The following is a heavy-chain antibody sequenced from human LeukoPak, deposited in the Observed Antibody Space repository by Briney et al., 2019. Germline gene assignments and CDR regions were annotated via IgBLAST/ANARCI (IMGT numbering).Heavy chain of an antibody. V-gene: IGHV3-43*01. CDR1: GFTFDDYT. D-gene: IGHD1-26*01. J-gene: IGHJ4*02. CDR3: AKTRGSYYIDYFDF. CDR2: ITRNGGST. Sequence: PGGSLRLSCVASGFTFDDYTMHWVRQAPGKGLEWVSLITRNGGSTYYADSVKGRFTISRDSSKNSLYLQMNSLRPEDTALYYCAKTRGSYYIDYFDFWGQGTLVTVSS.